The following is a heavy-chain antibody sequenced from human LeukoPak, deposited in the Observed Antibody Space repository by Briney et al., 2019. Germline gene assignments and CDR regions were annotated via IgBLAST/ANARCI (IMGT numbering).Heavy chain of an antibody. CDR3: VKGPLITAAGTY. Sequence: GSLRLSCAASGFTFSDYWMTWVRQTPGKGLECVANINQYGGEISYVDSVKGRFTISRDNAKNSLSLQMSSLRVEDTAVYYCVKGPLITAAGTYWGQGTLVTVSS. V-gene: IGHV3-7*03. CDR2: INQYGGEI. D-gene: IGHD6-13*01. J-gene: IGHJ4*02. CDR1: GFTFSDYW.